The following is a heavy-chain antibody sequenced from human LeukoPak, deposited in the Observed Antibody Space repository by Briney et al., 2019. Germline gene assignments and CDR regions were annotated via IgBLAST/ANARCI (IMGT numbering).Heavy chain of an antibody. CDR2: IRSKVYGGTT. J-gene: IGHJ4*02. CDR3: AGSFGQLTFFDY. Sequence: GGSLRLSCTASGFTFGDYSMSWVRQAPGKGLERVGFIRSKVYGGTTEYAASMKGRFTISRDDSKSIAYLQMNTLKTEDTAVYYCAGSFGQLTFFDYWGQGTLVTVSS. CDR1: GFTFGDYS. V-gene: IGHV3-49*04. D-gene: IGHD3-10*01.